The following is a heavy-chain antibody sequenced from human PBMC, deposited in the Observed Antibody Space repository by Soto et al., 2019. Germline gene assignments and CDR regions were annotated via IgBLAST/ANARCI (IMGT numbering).Heavy chain of an antibody. Sequence: QVQLVQSGAEVKKPGSSVKVSCKASGGTFSSHAISWVRQAPGQGLEWMGGIIPIFGTANYAQKFQGRVTITADESTSTAYMELSSLRSEDTAVYYCASYHYAFYYYGMDVWGQGTTVTVSS. V-gene: IGHV1-69*01. CDR3: ASYHYAFYYYGMDV. CDR1: GGTFSSHA. D-gene: IGHD3-22*01. CDR2: IIPIFGTA. J-gene: IGHJ6*02.